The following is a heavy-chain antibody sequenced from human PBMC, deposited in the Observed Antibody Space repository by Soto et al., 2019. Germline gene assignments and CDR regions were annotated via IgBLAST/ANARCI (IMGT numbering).Heavy chain of an antibody. CDR3: ARDLHRMISHKHYYYYLDV. Sequence: QVHLVESGGDLVKPGGSLRLSCAASGFSFSDYSMTWMRQAPGGGLDFVAFISNTAITDYYADSVKGRFTISRDNARNSVYLQMDSLRAEDAAVYYCARDLHRMISHKHYYYYLDVWGTGTTVTVSS. CDR2: ISNTAITD. V-gene: IGHV3-11*01. D-gene: IGHD3-16*01. J-gene: IGHJ6*03. CDR1: GFSFSDYS.